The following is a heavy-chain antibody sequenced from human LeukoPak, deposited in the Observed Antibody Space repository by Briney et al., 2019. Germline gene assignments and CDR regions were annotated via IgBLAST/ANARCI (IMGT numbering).Heavy chain of an antibody. J-gene: IGHJ6*02. V-gene: IGHV3-23*01. D-gene: IGHD3/OR15-3a*01. CDR2: ISGSGDST. Sequence: GGSLRLSCAASGFTFSSYAMNCVRQAPGKGLEWVSAISGSGDSTYYADSVKGRSTISRDNSKNTLYLQMNSLRAEDTAVYYCAKGTGYYYYYAMDVWGQGTTVTVSS. CDR1: GFTFSSYA. CDR3: AKGTGYYYYYAMDV.